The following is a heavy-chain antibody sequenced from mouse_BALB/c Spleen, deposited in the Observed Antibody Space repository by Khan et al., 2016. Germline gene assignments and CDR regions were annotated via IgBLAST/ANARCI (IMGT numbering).Heavy chain of an antibody. J-gene: IGHJ4*01. V-gene: IGHV3-2*02. CDR3: ARQEDYAMDY. Sequence: EVQLQESGPGLVKPSQSLSLTCTVTGYSITSDYAWNWIRQFPGNKLEWMGYISYSGSTSYNPSLKSRISITRDTSKNQFFLQLNSVTTEDTATYYCARQEDYAMDYWGQGTSVTVSS. CDR1: GYSITSDYA. CDR2: ISYSGST.